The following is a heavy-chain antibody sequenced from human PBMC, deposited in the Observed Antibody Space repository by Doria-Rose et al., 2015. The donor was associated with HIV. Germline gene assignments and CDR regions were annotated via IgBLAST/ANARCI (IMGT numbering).Heavy chain of an antibody. V-gene: IGHV2-26*01. J-gene: IGHJ4*02. CDR2: IFSYDER. D-gene: IGHD6-13*01. CDR1: GVSLSSPGMG. Sequence: SGPVLVKPTETLTLTCTVSGVSLSSPGMGVSWIRQPPGKALEWLANIFSYDERSYKPSLKSRLTISRRTSKSQVVLTMTDMDPVDTATYYCARIKSSRWYHKYYFGFWGQGTLV. CDR3: ARIKSSRWYHKYYFGF.